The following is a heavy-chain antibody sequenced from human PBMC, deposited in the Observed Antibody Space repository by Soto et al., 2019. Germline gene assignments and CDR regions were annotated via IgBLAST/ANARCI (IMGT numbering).Heavy chain of an antibody. V-gene: IGHV3-72*01. J-gene: IGHJ5*02. D-gene: IGHD1-26*01. CDR2: VRNELIGYIT. CDR3: VRDRSWSYES. CDR1: VFTFTDHF. Sequence: EVQLVESGGNLVQPGGSLRLSCVASVFTFTDHFMDWVRQAPGKGLEWVGRVRNELIGYITDYAASVKGRFIISIDDSHNSIYLQMNSLRPEDTAVYYCVRDRSWSYESWGLGTLVTVSS.